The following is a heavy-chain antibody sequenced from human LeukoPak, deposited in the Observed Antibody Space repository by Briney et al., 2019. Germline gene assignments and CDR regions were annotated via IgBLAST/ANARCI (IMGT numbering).Heavy chain of an antibody. Sequence: PSETLSLTCTVSGASITSYYWSWIRQPLGKGLEWIGYIYYRGSANYNPSLKSRVTISVDTSKNQFSLNLNSVTAADSALYYCASSLDASGWYFGVYWGQGTLVTVYS. V-gene: IGHV4-59*01. D-gene: IGHD6-19*01. J-gene: IGHJ4*02. CDR2: IYYRGSA. CDR3: ASSLDASGWYFGVY. CDR1: GASITSYY.